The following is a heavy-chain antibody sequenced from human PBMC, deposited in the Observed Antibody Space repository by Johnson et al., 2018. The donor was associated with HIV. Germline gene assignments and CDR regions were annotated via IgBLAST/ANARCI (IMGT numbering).Heavy chain of an antibody. CDR2: IKTDGSST. D-gene: IGHD1-7*01. CDR1: GFTFSNYW. Sequence: VQLVESGGVVVQPGGSLRLSCAASGFTFSNYWMEWVRQAPGKGLVWVSRIKTDGSSTSYADSVKGRFTISRDNAKNTLYLEMNSLRAEDTALYYCATVGRLTATAQSAFDIWGQGTMVTVSS. J-gene: IGHJ3*02. CDR3: ATVGRLTATAQSAFDI. V-gene: IGHV3-74*02.